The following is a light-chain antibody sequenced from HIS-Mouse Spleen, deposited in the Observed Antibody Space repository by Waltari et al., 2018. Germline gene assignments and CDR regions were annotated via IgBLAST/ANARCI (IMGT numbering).Light chain of an antibody. Sequence: SYELTQPPSVSVSPGQTARITCSGHALPQKSHSWYQQKSGQAPVLVIYEDSKRPSGIPERFSGSSSGTMATLTISGAQVEDEADYYCYSTDSSGNHRVFGGGTKLTVL. J-gene: IGLJ2*01. CDR2: EDS. CDR3: YSTDSSGNHRV. V-gene: IGLV3-10*01. CDR1: ALPQKS.